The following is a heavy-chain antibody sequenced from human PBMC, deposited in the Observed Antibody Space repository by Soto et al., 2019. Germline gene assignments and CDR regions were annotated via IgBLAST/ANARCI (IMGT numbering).Heavy chain of an antibody. CDR1: GLTFSSYG. V-gene: IGHV3-30*18. CDR3: AKPIAARPVYYYYGMDV. Sequence: GGFLRLSCAASGLTFSSYGMHWVRQAPGKGLEWVAVISYDGSNKYYADSVKGRFTISRDNSKNTLYLQMNSLRAEDTAVYYCAKPIAARPVYYYYGMDVWGQGTTVTVTS. J-gene: IGHJ6*02. D-gene: IGHD6-6*01. CDR2: ISYDGSNK.